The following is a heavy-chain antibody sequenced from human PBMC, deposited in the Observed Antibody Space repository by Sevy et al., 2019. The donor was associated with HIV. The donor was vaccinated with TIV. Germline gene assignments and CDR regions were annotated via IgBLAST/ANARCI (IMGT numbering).Heavy chain of an antibody. CDR2: LSFGCGKI. Sequence: GGSLRLSCAVSGFNFNIYSMSWVRQAPGKGLEWVSSLSFGCGKINYADSLKGRFIISRDDSKNTLYLQMNSLRVEDTAVYFCAREGCTRPHDYWGQGTLVTVSS. CDR1: GFNFNIYS. J-gene: IGHJ4*02. D-gene: IGHD2-8*01. V-gene: IGHV3-23*01. CDR3: AREGCTRPHDY.